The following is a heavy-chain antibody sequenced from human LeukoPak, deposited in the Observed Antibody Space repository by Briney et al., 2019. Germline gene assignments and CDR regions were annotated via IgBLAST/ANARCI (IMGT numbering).Heavy chain of an antibody. CDR2: IYYSGST. D-gene: IGHD3-22*01. Sequence: PSQTLSLTCTVSGGSISSYYWSWIRQPPGKGLEWIGYIYYSGSTNYNPSLKSRVTISVDTSKSQFSLKLSSVTAADTAVYYCARDRYYYDSSGYLAFGGWYFGYWGQGTLVTVSS. CDR3: ARDRYYYDSSGYLAFGGWYFGY. CDR1: GGSISSYY. V-gene: IGHV4-59*12. J-gene: IGHJ4*02.